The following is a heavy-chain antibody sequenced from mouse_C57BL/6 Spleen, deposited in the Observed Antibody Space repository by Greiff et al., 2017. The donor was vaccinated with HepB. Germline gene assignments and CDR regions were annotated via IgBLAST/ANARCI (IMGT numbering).Heavy chain of an antibody. D-gene: IGHD3-1*01. V-gene: IGHV1-39*01. J-gene: IGHJ2*01. CDR2: INPNYGTT. Sequence: EVQLQQSGPELVKPGASVKISCKASGYSFTDYNMNWVKQSNGKSLEWIGVINPNYGTTSYNQKLKGKATLTVDQSSSTAYLQFNSLTTEDSAVYDRSSSGEGYYFDYWGQGNTLPVPS. CDR1: GYSFTDYN. CDR3: SSSGEGYYFDY.